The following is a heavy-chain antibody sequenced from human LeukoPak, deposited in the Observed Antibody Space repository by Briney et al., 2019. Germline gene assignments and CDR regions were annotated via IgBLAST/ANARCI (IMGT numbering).Heavy chain of an antibody. J-gene: IGHJ6*02. Sequence: GGSLRLSCTASGFTFSTYSMNWVRQAPGKGLEWVSYISSSNAIYYADSVMGRFTVSRDNAKNSMYLEMSSLRHEDTAVYYCARLYRITWHCGMDVWGQGTTVTVSS. V-gene: IGHV3-48*02. CDR1: GFTFSTYS. CDR3: ARLYRITWHCGMDV. D-gene: IGHD5-12*01. CDR2: ISSSNAI.